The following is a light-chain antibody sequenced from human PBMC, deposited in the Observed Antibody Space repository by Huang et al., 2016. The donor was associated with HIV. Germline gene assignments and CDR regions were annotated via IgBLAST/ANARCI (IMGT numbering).Light chain of an antibody. CDR3: QQRTNWPELT. CDR2: DAS. V-gene: IGKV3-11*01. Sequence: VLLTQSPATLSLSPGETATLSCRASQSIDSYLAWYQQRPGQPPKLLIYDASNRATGVPDRFSGTGSGTDFTLTISSLEPEDFAIHFCQQRTNWPELTFGGGTKVEI. CDR1: QSIDSY. J-gene: IGKJ4*01.